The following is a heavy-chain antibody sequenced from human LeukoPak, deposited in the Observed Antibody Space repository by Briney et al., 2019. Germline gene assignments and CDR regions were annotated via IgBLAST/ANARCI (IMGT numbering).Heavy chain of an antibody. CDR2: ISSSSSTI. CDR1: GFTFSSYS. V-gene: IGHV3-48*04. J-gene: IGHJ4*02. Sequence: GGSLRLSCAASGFTFSSYSMNWVRQAPGKGLEWVSYISSSSSTIYYADSVKGRFTISRDNAKNSLYLQMNSLRAEDTAVYYCARLPAYCSSTSCCVDYWGQGTLVTVSS. D-gene: IGHD2-2*01. CDR3: ARLPAYCSSTSCCVDY.